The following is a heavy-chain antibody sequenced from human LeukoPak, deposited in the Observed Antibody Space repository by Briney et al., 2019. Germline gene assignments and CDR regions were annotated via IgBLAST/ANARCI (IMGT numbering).Heavy chain of an antibody. CDR2: KQNDGKRK. CDR3: AKDFERNYSLDY. D-gene: IGHD3-10*01. CDR1: GSIFSSHG. Sequence: GLSLRLSCAASGSIFSSHGMQWVRQAPGKGLEWVAFKQNDGKRKDYADSVKGRFSISRDNSKNTMYLEMSSLRAEDTAVYYCAKDFERNYSLDYWGQGTLVTVSS. J-gene: IGHJ4*02. V-gene: IGHV3-30*02.